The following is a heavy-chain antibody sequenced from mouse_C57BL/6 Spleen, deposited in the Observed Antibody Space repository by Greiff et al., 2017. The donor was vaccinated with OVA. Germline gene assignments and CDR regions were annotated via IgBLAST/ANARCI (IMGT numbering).Heavy chain of an antibody. Sequence: EVMLVESGGDLVKPGGSLKLSCAASGFTFSSYGMSWVRQTPDKRLEWVATISSGGSYTYYPDSVKGRFTISRDNAKNTLYLQMSSLKSEDTAMYYCARQEIYYYGSSYEGYAMDYWGQGTSVTVSS. D-gene: IGHD1-1*01. V-gene: IGHV5-6*02. J-gene: IGHJ4*01. CDR1: GFTFSSYG. CDR3: ARQEIYYYGSSYEGYAMDY. CDR2: ISSGGSYT.